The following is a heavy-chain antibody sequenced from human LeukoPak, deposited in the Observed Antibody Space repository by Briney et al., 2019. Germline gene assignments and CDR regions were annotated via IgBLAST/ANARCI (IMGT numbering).Heavy chain of an antibody. J-gene: IGHJ4*02. Sequence: PGGSLRLSCAASGFTFSSYGMHWVRQAPGKGLEWVAFIRYDGSNKYYADSVKGRFTISRDISKNTLYLQMNSLRADDTAVYYCARDTHGYNPGPFDYWGQGTLVTVSS. CDR2: IRYDGSNK. CDR3: ARDTHGYNPGPFDY. V-gene: IGHV3-30*02. CDR1: GFTFSSYG. D-gene: IGHD5-24*01.